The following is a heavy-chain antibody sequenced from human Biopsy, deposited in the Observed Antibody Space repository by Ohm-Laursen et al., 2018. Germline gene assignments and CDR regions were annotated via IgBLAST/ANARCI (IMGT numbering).Heavy chain of an antibody. D-gene: IGHD3-16*01. CDR1: GGSFSGYY. V-gene: IGHV4-34*01. CDR3: ARAVDYYDPYYYYGLDV. J-gene: IGHJ6*02. CDR2: INHRGST. Sequence: SDTLSLTWAVYGGSFSGYYWSWIRQPPGKGLEWIGEINHRGSTNYNPSLKSRVTISVDTSKNQFFLKLRSVTAADTAVYYCARAVDYYDPYYYYGLDVWGQGTTVTVSS.